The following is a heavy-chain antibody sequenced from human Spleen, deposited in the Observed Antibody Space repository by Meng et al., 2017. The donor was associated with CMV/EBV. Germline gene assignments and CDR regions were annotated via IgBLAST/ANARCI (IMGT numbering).Heavy chain of an antibody. D-gene: IGHD2-2*02. CDR1: GFTFSSYG. CDR2: ISTSSSYI. V-gene: IGHV3-21*06. Sequence: GESLKISCAASGFTFSSYGMHWVRQAPGKGLEWVSSISTSSSYIYYADSVKGRFTVSRDNAKNSLFLQLRSLRAEDTAVYYCVRVSKYHCSGNICYTIDGGAFDIWGQGTMVTVSS. J-gene: IGHJ3*02. CDR3: VRVSKYHCSGNICYTIDGGAFDI.